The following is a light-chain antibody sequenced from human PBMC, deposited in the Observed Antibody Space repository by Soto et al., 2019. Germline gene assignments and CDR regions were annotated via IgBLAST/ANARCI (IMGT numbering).Light chain of an antibody. V-gene: IGKV3-15*01. J-gene: IGKJ5*01. CDR3: QQSNNWPLT. CDR1: QSVSSN. CDR2: GAS. Sequence: EIVMTQSPATLSVSPGERATLSCRASQSVSSNLAWYQQKPGQAPRLLIYGASSRATGIPVRFSGSGSGTEFTLTISSLQSEDFAVYYCQQSNNWPLTFGQGTRLEIK.